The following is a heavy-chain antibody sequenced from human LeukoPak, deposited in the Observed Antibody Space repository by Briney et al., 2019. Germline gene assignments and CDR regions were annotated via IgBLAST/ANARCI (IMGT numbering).Heavy chain of an antibody. CDR1: GGTFSSYA. J-gene: IGHJ5*02. D-gene: IGHD2-2*01. V-gene: IGHV1-69*13. CDR3: AREGGLYCSSTSCNMRNWFDP. CDR2: IIPIFGTA. Sequence: EASVKVSCKASGGTFSSYAISWVRQAPGQGLEWMGGIIPIFGTANYAQKFQGRVTITADESTSTAYMELSSLRSEDTAVYYCAREGGLYCSSTSCNMRNWFDPWGQGTLVTVSS.